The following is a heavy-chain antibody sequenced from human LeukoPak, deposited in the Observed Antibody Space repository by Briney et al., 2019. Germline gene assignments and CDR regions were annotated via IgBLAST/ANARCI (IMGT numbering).Heavy chain of an antibody. J-gene: IGHJ6*03. CDR3: AREDAIYSNYPYYYYYYMDV. Sequence: GGSLRLSCAASGFTFSSFSMNWVRQAPGKGLEWVSSISSGSRYTYYADSVKGRFTISRDNAKNSLYLQMNSLRAEDTAVYYCAREDAIYSNYPYYYYYYMDVWGKGTTVTVSS. CDR2: ISSGSRYT. CDR1: GFTFSSFS. V-gene: IGHV3-21*01. D-gene: IGHD4-11*01.